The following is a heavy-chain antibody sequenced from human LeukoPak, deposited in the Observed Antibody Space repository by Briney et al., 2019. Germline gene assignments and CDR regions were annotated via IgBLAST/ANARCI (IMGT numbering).Heavy chain of an antibody. CDR3: ARGTVAHCSSTSCYNFHYGMDV. CDR2: INHSGST. Sequence: SETLSLTCAVYGGSFSGYYWSWIRQPPGKGLEWIGEINHSGSTNYNPSLKSRVTISVDTSKNQFFLKLSSVTAADTAVYYCARGTVAHCSSTSCYNFHYGMDVWGQGTTVTVPS. D-gene: IGHD2-2*02. V-gene: IGHV4-34*01. CDR1: GGSFSGYY. J-gene: IGHJ6*02.